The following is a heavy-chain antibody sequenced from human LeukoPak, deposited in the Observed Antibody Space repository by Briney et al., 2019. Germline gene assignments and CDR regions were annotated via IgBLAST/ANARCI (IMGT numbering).Heavy chain of an antibody. V-gene: IGHV1-18*01. J-gene: IGHJ4*02. D-gene: IGHD2-15*01. CDR1: GYTFINYA. CDR3: ARGWYYFDY. CDR2: ISAHNGDT. Sequence: ASVKVSCKASGYTFINYAISWVRQAPGQRLEWMGWISAHNGDTNYARKFRGRVTLTTDTSTSTAYMELRSLKSDDTAVYYCARGWYYFDYWGQGTLVTVSS.